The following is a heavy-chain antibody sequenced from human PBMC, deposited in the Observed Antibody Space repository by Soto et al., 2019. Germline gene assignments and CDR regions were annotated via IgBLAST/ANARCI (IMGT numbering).Heavy chain of an antibody. CDR3: ASGTYYDILTGYWGYYYYGMDV. Sequence: GGPLRLSCAASGFTFSSYEMNWVRQAPGKGLEWVSYISSSGSTIYYADSVKGRFTISRDNAKNSLYLQMNSLRAEDTAVYYCASGTYYDILTGYWGYYYYGMDVWGQGTTVTVSS. CDR2: ISSSGSTI. D-gene: IGHD3-9*01. J-gene: IGHJ6*02. CDR1: GFTFSSYE. V-gene: IGHV3-48*03.